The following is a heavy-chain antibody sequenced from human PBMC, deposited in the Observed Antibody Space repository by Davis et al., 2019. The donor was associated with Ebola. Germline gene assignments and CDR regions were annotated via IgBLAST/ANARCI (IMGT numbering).Heavy chain of an antibody. V-gene: IGHV1-18*01. Sequence: ASVKVSCKASAYTFNSHGISWVRQAPGQGLEWMAWSSAYNGHTNYAQKFQSRLTLTTNTSTSTVYMELRSLTSDDTAEYYCARGRNGGWDFDYWGQGTRVTVSS. CDR1: AYTFNSHG. D-gene: IGHD6-19*01. CDR2: SSAYNGHT. J-gene: IGHJ4*02. CDR3: ARGRNGGWDFDY.